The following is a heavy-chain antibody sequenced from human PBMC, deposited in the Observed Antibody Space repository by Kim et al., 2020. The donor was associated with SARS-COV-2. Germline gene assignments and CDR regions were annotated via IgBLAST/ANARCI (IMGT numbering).Heavy chain of an antibody. V-gene: IGHV4-34*01. CDR3: ARGAVSAAAEDY. CDR2: INHSGST. D-gene: IGHD6-13*01. Sequence: SETLSLTCAVYGGSFSGYYWSWIRQPPGKGLEWIGEINHSGSTNYNPSLKSRVTISVDTSKNQFSLKLSSVTAADTAVYYCARGAVSAAAEDYWGQGTLVTVSS. CDR1: GGSFSGYY. J-gene: IGHJ4*02.